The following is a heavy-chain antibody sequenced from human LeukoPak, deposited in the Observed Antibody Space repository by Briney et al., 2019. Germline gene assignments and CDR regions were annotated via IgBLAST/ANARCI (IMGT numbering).Heavy chain of an antibody. D-gene: IGHD4-17*01. J-gene: IGHJ5*02. Sequence: GGSLRLACAASGFSVSTNFMMNWVRQAPGKGLEWVSVIYSGGSTYYADSVKGRFSISRDNSKNTLYLQMNGLRAEDTAVYYCARGVTDYADHNWLDPWGQGTLVTVSS. CDR3: ARGVTDYADHNWLDP. CDR1: GFSVSTNF. V-gene: IGHV3-53*01. CDR2: IYSGGST.